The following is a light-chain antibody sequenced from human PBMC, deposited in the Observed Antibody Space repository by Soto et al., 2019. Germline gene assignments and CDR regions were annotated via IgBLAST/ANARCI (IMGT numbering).Light chain of an antibody. CDR1: ESVTNY. CDR2: DVS. V-gene: IGKV3-11*01. CDR3: QQRSDWPWT. J-gene: IGKJ1*01. Sequence: EIVLTQSPATLSLSPGERGTLSCRASESVTNYLAWYQQKPGQAPRLLVYDVSNRATGIPARFSGGGSRTDFTLTISNLEPEDFAVYYCQQRSDWPWTFGQGTKVDIK.